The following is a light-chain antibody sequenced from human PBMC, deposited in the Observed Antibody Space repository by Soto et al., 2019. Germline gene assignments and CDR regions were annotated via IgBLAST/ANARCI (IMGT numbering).Light chain of an antibody. J-gene: IGKJ4*01. CDR3: QQHNSWPLT. Sequence: EIVMTQSPATLSVSPGERATLSCRASQSVSSNLAWYQQKRGQAPRLLIYDTSTRATGVPARFSGSGSGTEVTLTISSLQSEDFAVYYCQQHNSWPLTFGGGTKVDIK. CDR2: DTS. V-gene: IGKV3-15*01. CDR1: QSVSSN.